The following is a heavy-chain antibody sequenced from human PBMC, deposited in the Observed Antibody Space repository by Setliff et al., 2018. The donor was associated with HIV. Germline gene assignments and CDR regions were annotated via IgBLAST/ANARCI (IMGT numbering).Heavy chain of an antibody. D-gene: IGHD2-21*02. CDR2: IHHTGHI. CDR3: AISIVGVTSEMY. V-gene: IGHV4-34*01. J-gene: IGHJ4*02. Sequence: SETLSLTCAFYGASFTDYYWNWIRQPPGKGLEWIGEIHHTGHINYNPSFKSRVTVSVDTSKTQYSLKMISVTAADTAMYYCAISIVGVTSEMYWAQGTLVTVSS. CDR1: GASFTDYY.